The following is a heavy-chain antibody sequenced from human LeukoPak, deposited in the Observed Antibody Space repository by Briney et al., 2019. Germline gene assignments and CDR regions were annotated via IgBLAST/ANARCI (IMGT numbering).Heavy chain of an antibody. CDR3: ARHLGSTKYNYGPYNWFDP. V-gene: IGHV5-51*01. D-gene: IGHD5-18*01. Sequence: GEPLKISCKGSGYSFTSYWIGWVRQLPGKGLEWMGIIYPGDSDTRYSTSFQGQVTISADKSISTAYLQWSSLKASDTAMYYCARHLGSTKYNYGPYNWFDPWGQGTLVTVSS. J-gene: IGHJ5*02. CDR2: IYPGDSDT. CDR1: GYSFTSYW.